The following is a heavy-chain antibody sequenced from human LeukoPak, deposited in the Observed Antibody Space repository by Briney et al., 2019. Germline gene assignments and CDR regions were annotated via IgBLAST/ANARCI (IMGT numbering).Heavy chain of an antibody. CDR2: IVVGSGIT. J-gene: IGHJ4*02. Sequence: GASVKVSCKASGFTFTSSAVQWVRQARGQRLEWIGWIVVGSGITNYAQKFQERVTITRDMSTSTAYMELSSLRSEDTAVYYCAAAVDSSGYYYRALFDYWGQGTLVTVSS. CDR1: GFTFTSSA. CDR3: AAAVDSSGYYYRALFDY. D-gene: IGHD3-22*01. V-gene: IGHV1-58*01.